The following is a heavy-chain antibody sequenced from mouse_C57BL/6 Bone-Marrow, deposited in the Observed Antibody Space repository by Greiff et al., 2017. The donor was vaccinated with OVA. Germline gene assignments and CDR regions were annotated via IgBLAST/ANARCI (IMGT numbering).Heavy chain of an antibody. CDR2: INPDSSTI. CDR3: ASSDYDGFAY. D-gene: IGHD2-4*01. CDR1: GIDFSRSW. J-gene: IGHJ3*01. V-gene: IGHV4-1*01. Sequence: EVKLLESGGGLVQPGGSLKLSCAASGIDFSRSWMSWVRRAPGKGLEWIGEINPDSSTINYAPSLKDKFIISRDNAKNTLYLQMSKVRSEDTALYYCASSDYDGFAYWGQGTLVTVSA.